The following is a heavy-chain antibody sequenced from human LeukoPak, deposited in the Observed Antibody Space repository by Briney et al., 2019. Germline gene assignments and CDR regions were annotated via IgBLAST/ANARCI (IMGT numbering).Heavy chain of an antibody. Sequence: PSETLSLTCDISGHSTTGGYYWAWFRQSPGKGPEWIATFFQSQKSFYNASLESRVIMSLDTSKSQFSLNLTSVTAADTAVYYCARVLPVPYLLDSWGQGTHVTVSS. CDR2: FFQSQKS. D-gene: IGHD3-10*02. J-gene: IGHJ4*02. V-gene: IGHV4-38-2*01. CDR1: GHSTTGGYY. CDR3: ARVLPVPYLLDS.